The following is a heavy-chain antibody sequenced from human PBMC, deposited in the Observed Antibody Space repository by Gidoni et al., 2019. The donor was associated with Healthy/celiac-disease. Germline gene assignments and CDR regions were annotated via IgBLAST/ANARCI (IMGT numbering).Heavy chain of an antibody. CDR1: GGSISSYY. CDR3: ARGGRWFDP. CDR2: IYYSGST. V-gene: IGHV4-59*01. J-gene: IGHJ5*02. Sequence: QVQLQASGPGLVKPSETLSLTCTVSGGSISSYYWSWIRQPPGKGLEWIGYIYYSGSTNYNPSLKSRVTISVDTSKNQFSLKLSSVTAADTAVYYCARGGRWFDPWGQGTLVTVSS.